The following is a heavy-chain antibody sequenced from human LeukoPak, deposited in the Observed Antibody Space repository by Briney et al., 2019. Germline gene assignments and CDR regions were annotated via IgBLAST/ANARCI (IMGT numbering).Heavy chain of an antibody. V-gene: IGHV1-2*02. Sequence: ASVKVSCKASGYTFTGYYMHWVRQAPGQGLEWMGWINPNSGGTNYAQKFQGRVTMTRDTSISTAYMELSRLSSDDTAVYYCARVVRAAAAPRSYFQHWGQGTLVTVSS. D-gene: IGHD6-13*01. J-gene: IGHJ1*01. CDR1: GYTFTGYY. CDR2: INPNSGGT. CDR3: ARVVRAAAAPRSYFQH.